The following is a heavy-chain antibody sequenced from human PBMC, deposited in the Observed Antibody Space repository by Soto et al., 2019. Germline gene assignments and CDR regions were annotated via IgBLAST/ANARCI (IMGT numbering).Heavy chain of an antibody. CDR2: IYYSGST. V-gene: IGHV4-30-4*01. Sequence: QVQLQESGPGLVKPSQTLCLTCTVSGGSISSGDYYWSWIRQPPGKGLEWIGYIYYSGSTYYNPSLKSRVTISVDTSKNQFSLKLSSVTAADTAVYYSARDNPILRNYYYYGMDVWGQGTTVTVSS. CDR3: ARDNPILRNYYYYGMDV. J-gene: IGHJ6*02. D-gene: IGHD1-26*01. CDR1: GGSISSGDYY.